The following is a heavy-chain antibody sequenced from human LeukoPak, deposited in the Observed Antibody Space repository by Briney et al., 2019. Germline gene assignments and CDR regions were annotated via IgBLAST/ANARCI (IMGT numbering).Heavy chain of an antibody. D-gene: IGHD4-17*01. J-gene: IGHJ5*02. CDR2: IYPGDSDT. CDR3: AIALDYGDYIFDP. V-gene: IGHV5-51*01. Sequence: GESLKTSCKGSGYSFTNYWIGWVRQMPGKGLEWMGIIYPGDSDTRYSPSFQGQVTISAVRSITTAYLQWSSLKASDTAMYYCAIALDYGDYIFDPWGQGTLVTVSS. CDR1: GYSFTNYW.